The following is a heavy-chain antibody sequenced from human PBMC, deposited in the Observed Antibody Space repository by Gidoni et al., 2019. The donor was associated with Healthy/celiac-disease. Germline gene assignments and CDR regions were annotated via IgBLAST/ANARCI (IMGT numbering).Heavy chain of an antibody. CDR2: ISAYDGNT. Sequence: QAQLVQSGAEGKKPGASVKVSCKASGYTVTSYGISWVRQAPGQGLEWMGWISAYDGNTNYAQKLQGRVTMTTDTSTSTAYMELRSLRSDDTAVYYCARAINTYYYGSGSYLDWFDPWGQGTLVTVSS. D-gene: IGHD3-10*01. V-gene: IGHV1-18*01. CDR3: ARAINTYYYGSGSYLDWFDP. CDR1: GYTVTSYG. J-gene: IGHJ5*02.